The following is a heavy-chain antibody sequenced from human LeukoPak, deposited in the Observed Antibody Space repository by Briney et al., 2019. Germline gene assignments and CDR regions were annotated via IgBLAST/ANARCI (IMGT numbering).Heavy chain of an antibody. Sequence: GGSLRLSCAASGFTFSSYGMHWVRQAPGKGLEWVAFIRYDGSNKYYADSVKGRFTISRDNSKNTLYLQMNSLRAEDTAVYYCATAHLWFGGLNGSGTYFDYWGQGTLVTVSS. D-gene: IGHD3-10*01. J-gene: IGHJ4*02. CDR3: ATAHLWFGGLNGSGTYFDY. V-gene: IGHV3-30*02. CDR2: IRYDGSNK. CDR1: GFTFSSYG.